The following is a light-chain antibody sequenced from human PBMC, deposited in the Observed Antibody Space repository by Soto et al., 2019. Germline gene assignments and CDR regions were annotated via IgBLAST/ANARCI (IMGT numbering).Light chain of an antibody. CDR3: LQHYNTPPYS. J-gene: IGKJ2*03. V-gene: IGKV4-1*01. CDR2: WAS. Sequence: DTVMTQSPDSLAVSLGERATINCKSSQSVLYSSNNMNYLSWYQQKPGQPPKLLIYWASTRESGVPDRFSGSGSGTDFPLTISSVQAEDVAVYYCLQHYNTPPYSFGQGTKLEIK. CDR1: QSVLYSSNNMNY.